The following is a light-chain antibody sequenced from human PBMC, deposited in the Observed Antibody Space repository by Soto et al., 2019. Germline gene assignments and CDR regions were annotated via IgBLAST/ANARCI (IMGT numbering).Light chain of an antibody. V-gene: IGKV3-11*01. J-gene: IGKJ1*01. CDR2: DAS. CDR3: QQRGNRPPWT. CDR1: QSVDKY. Sequence: TQSPATLSLSPGERATLSCRASQSVDKYLVWYQQKPGQAPRLLIYDASNRATRIPARSSDTAYAKDFTLTISSLEPEDFAVYYCQQRGNRPPWTFGKGNKGDIK.